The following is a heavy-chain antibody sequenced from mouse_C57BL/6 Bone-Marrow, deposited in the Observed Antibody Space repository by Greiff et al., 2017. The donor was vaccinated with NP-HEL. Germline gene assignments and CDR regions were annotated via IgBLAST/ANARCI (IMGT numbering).Heavy chain of an antibody. J-gene: IGHJ3*01. CDR2: ISYSGST. CDR1: GYSITSGYD. V-gene: IGHV3-1*01. D-gene: IGHD2-3*01. Sequence: EVQLQQSGPGMVKPSQSLSLTCTVTGYSITSGYDWHWIRHFPGNKLEWMGYISYSGSTNYNPSLKSRISITHDTSKNHFFLKLNSVTTEDTATYYCARDRGYYVFAYWGQGTLVTVSA. CDR3: ARDRGYYVFAY.